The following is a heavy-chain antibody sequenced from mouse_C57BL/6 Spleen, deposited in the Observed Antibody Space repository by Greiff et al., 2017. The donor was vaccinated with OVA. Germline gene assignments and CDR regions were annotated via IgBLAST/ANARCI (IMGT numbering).Heavy chain of an antibody. CDR1: GFSLTSYG. V-gene: IGHV2-2*01. CDR2: IWSGGST. J-gene: IGHJ4*01. D-gene: IGHD2-3*01. CDR3: ARNLPDGYYAMDY. Sequence: VQLKESGPGLVQPSQSLSITCTVSGFSLTSYGVHWVRQSPGKGLEWLGVIWSGGSTDYNAAFISRLSISKDNSKSQVFFKMNSLQADDTAIYYCARNLPDGYYAMDYWGQGTSVTVSS.